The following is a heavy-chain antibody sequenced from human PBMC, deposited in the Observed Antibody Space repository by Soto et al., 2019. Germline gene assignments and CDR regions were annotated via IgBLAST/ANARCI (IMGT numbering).Heavy chain of an antibody. CDR2: ISAYNGNT. Sequence: QVQLVQSGAEVKKPGASVKVSCKASGYTFTSYGISWVRQAPGQGLEWMGWISAYNGNTNYAQKPQGRVTMTTDTSTSTAYMELRSLRSDDTAVYYCARDACSGGSCYKGSAFDIWGQGTMVTVSS. CDR1: GYTFTSYG. J-gene: IGHJ3*02. CDR3: ARDACSGGSCYKGSAFDI. D-gene: IGHD2-15*01. V-gene: IGHV1-18*01.